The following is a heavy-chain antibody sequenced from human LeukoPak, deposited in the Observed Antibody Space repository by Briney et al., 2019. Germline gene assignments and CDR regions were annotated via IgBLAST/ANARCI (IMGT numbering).Heavy chain of an antibody. V-gene: IGHV3-7*03. CDR3: VRDADFYKGDY. Sequence: PGGSLRLSCAASGFTFSSYAMSWARQTPGKGLEWVASIMKDGGQKKYVDSVKGRFTISRDNAQNLVYLQLSSLRAEDTAMYYCVRDADFYKGDYWGQGTLVTVSS. J-gene: IGHJ4*02. CDR1: GFTFSSYA. D-gene: IGHD5-24*01. CDR2: IMKDGGQK.